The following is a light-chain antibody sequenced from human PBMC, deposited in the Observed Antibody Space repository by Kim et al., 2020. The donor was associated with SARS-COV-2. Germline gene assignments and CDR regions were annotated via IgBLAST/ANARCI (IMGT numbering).Light chain of an antibody. Sequence: VTISCTGSSSNIGAGYDVHWYQQLPGTAPKLLLYGNSNRPSGVPDRFSGSKSGTSASLAITGLQAEDEADYYCQSYDSSLSGSWVFGGGTQLTVL. J-gene: IGLJ3*02. CDR1: SSNIGAGYD. CDR3: QSYDSSLSGSWV. CDR2: GNS. V-gene: IGLV1-40*01.